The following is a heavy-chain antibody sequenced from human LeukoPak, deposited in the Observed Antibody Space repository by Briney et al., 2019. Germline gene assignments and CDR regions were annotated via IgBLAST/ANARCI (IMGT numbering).Heavy chain of an antibody. CDR3: ARGSQSLGYCSGGSCRAKIFDY. CDR2: INRSGST. V-gene: IGHV4-34*01. D-gene: IGHD2-15*01. J-gene: IGHJ4*02. Sequence: SETLSLTCAVYGGSFNGYYWSWIRQPPGKGLEWIGEINRSGSTNYNPSLKSRVTISVDTSKNQFSLKLSSVTAADTAVYYCARGSQSLGYCSGGSCRAKIFDYWGQGTLVTVSS. CDR1: GGSFNGYY.